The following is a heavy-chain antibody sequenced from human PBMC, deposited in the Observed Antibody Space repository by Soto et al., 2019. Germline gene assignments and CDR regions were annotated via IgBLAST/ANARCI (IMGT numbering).Heavy chain of an antibody. V-gene: IGHV3-48*01. CDR2: ISSTSGTI. J-gene: IGHJ6*03. CDR3: ARRAPGTTGADNYYYYMDV. Sequence: EVQLLESGGGLVQPGGSLRLSCAASGFAFSAYSMNLVRQTSGKGLEWVSIISSTSGTISYADSVKGRFTTSRDNAKNSLYLQMNSLRAEDTAVYYCARRAPGTTGADNYYYYMDVWGKGTTVTVSS. CDR1: GFAFSAYS. D-gene: IGHD1-1*01.